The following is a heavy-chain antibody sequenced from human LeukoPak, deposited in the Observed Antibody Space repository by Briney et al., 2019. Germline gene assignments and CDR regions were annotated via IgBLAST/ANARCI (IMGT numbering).Heavy chain of an antibody. Sequence: GGSLRLSCAASGFTFSNYGMSWVRQAPGKGLEWVSSISGSGTSTYYADSVKGRFTTSRDNSKNTLYLQMNSLRAEDTAVYYCAKARRIQLWLSWGQGTLVTVSS. CDR1: GFTFSNYG. CDR2: ISGSGTST. V-gene: IGHV3-23*01. J-gene: IGHJ5*02. CDR3: AKARRIQLWLS. D-gene: IGHD5-18*01.